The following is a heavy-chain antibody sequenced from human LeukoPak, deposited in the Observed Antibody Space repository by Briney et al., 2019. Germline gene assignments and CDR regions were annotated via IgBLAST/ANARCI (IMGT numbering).Heavy chain of an antibody. CDR2: IYYSGST. V-gene: IGHV4-39*07. CDR3: ARGPRYSSGWYGW. D-gene: IGHD6-19*01. Sequence: PSETLSLTCTVSGGSISSSSYYWGWIRQPPGKGLEWIGSIYYSGSTNYNPSLKSRVTISVDTSKNQFSLKLSSVTAADTAVYYCARGPRYSSGWYGWWGQGTLVTVSS. J-gene: IGHJ4*02. CDR1: GGSISSSSYY.